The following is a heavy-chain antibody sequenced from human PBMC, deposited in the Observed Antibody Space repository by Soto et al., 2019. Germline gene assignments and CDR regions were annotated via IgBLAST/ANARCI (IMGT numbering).Heavy chain of an antibody. CDR2: ISSSSSYI. CDR3: ERDSGYGDSWVY. V-gene: IGHV3-21*01. J-gene: IGHJ4*02. Sequence: EVQLVESGGGLVKPGGSLRLSCAASGFTFSSYSMNWVRQAPGKGLEWVSSISSSSSYIYYADSVKGRFTISRDNAKNSLYLQMNSLRAEDTAVYYCERDSGYGDSWVYWGQGTLVTVSS. D-gene: IGHD5-12*01. CDR1: GFTFSSYS.